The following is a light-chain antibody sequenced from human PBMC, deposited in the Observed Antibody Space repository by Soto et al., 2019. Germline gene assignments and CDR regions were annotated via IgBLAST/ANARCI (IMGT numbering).Light chain of an antibody. V-gene: IGKV1-39*01. CDR1: QSIDSC. Sequence: GDRVTITCRASQSIDSCLSWYQQKPGKAPKLLIYAASTLQSGVPSRFSGSGSGTDFTLTISTLQRGDLATYYCLHTHSAPATFGQGTRVEIK. CDR2: AAS. CDR3: LHTHSAPAT. J-gene: IGKJ1*01.